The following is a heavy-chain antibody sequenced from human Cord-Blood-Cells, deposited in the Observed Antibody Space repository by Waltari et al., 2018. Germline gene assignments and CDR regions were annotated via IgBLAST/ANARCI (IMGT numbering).Heavy chain of an antibody. CDR2: INRDGSST. Sequence: EVQLVESGGGLVQPGGSLRLSCAASGFTFSSYWMHWVRQAPGKGLVWVSRINRDGSSTSYADSVKGRFTISRDNAKNTLYLQMNRLRAEDTAVYYCARVWVDAFDIWGQGTMVTVSS. D-gene: IGHD7-27*01. J-gene: IGHJ3*02. CDR1: GFTFSSYW. V-gene: IGHV3-74*01. CDR3: ARVWVDAFDI.